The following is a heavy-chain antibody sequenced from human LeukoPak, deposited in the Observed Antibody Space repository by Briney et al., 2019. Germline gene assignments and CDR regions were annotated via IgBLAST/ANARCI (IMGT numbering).Heavy chain of an antibody. D-gene: IGHD3-22*01. J-gene: IGHJ4*02. V-gene: IGHV3-30*04. CDR1: GFTFSSYA. CDR2: ISYDGSNK. CDR3: ARESYDSSGSTIDY. Sequence: LTERSLRLSCAASGFTFSSYAMHWVRQAPGKGLEWVAVISYDGSNKYYADSVKGRFTISRDNSKNTLYLQMNSLRAEDTAVYYCARESYDSSGSTIDYWGQGTLVTVSS.